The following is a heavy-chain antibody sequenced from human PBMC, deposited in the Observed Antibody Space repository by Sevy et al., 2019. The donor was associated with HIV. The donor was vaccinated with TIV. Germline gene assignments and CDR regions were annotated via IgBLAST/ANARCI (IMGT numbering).Heavy chain of an antibody. J-gene: IGHJ4*02. V-gene: IGHV3-23*01. CDR3: AKGHSSGWYDFFDF. D-gene: IGHD6-19*01. Sequence: GGSLRLSCAAPGFTFSSYAVSWVRQAPGKGPEWVSAVSARGISTYYADSVKGRFTISRDISQNTVYLQMNRLRAEVTAVYYCAKGHSSGWYDFFDFWGQGTLVTVSS. CDR1: GFTFSSYA. CDR2: VSARGIST.